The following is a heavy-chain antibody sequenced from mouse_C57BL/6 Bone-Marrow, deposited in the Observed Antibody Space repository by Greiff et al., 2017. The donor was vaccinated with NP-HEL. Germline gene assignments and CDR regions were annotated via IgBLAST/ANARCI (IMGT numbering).Heavy chain of an antibody. V-gene: IGHV5-17*01. Sequence: EVNLVESGGGLVKPGGSLKLSCAASGFTFSDYGMHWVRQAPEKGLEWVAYISSGSSTIYYADTVKGRFTISRDNAKNTLFLQITSLRSEDTAMYYCARNYYGSSYWYFDVWGTGTTVTVSS. CDR2: ISSGSSTI. D-gene: IGHD1-1*01. CDR1: GFTFSDYG. J-gene: IGHJ1*03. CDR3: ARNYYGSSYWYFDV.